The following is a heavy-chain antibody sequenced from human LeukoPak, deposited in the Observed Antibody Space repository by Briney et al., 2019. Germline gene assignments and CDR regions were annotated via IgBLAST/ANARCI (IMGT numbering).Heavy chain of an antibody. CDR1: GYSFTSYW. CDR2: IYPGDSDT. J-gene: IGHJ4*02. V-gene: IGHV5-51*01. D-gene: IGHD6-19*01. CDR3: ARHIPGIAVAGNFDY. Sequence: GESLKISCKGSGYSFTSYWIGWVRPMPGKGLEWMGIIYPGDSDTRYSPSFQGQVTISADKSISTAYLQWSSLKASDTAMYYCARHIPGIAVAGNFDYWGQGTLVTVSS.